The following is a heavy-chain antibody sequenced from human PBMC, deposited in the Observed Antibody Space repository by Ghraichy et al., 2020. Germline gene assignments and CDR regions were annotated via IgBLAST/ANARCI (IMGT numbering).Heavy chain of an antibody. Sequence: SETLSLTCAVYGGSFSGYYWSWIRQPPGKGLEWIGEINHSGSTNYNPSLKSRVTISVDTSKNQFSLKLSSVTAADTAVYYCARGGGMDVWGQGTTVTVSS. CDR1: GGSFSGYY. J-gene: IGHJ6*02. V-gene: IGHV4-34*01. CDR2: INHSGST. CDR3: ARGGGMDV.